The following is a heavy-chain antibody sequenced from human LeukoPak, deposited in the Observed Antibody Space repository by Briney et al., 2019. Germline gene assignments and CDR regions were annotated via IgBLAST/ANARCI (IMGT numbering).Heavy chain of an antibody. V-gene: IGHV4-34*01. Sequence: KPSETLSLTCAVYGGSFSGYYWSWIRQPPGKGLEWIGEINHSGSTNYNPSLKSRVTISVDTSKNQFSLKLSSVTAADTAVYYCARFSVYGDYVPWGQGTLVTVSS. CDR3: ARFSVYGDYVP. J-gene: IGHJ5*02. D-gene: IGHD4-17*01. CDR2: INHSGST. CDR1: GGSFSGYY.